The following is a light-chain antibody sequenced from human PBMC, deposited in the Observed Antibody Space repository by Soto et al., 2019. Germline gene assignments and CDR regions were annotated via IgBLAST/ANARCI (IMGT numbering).Light chain of an antibody. CDR1: QSVSNS. Sequence: ETLLTQYTATLSVSPGETATLSCRASQSVSNSLAWYRQRPGQPPSLLIYATSTRATGVPARFTGSGSGTEFTLTISSLQSEDFAVYYCHQYYDWPPWTFGQGTKVDIK. CDR3: HQYYDWPPWT. CDR2: ATS. J-gene: IGKJ1*01. V-gene: IGKV3-15*01.